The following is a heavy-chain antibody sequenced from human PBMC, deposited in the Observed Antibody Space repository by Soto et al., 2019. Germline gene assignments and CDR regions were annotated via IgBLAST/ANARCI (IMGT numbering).Heavy chain of an antibody. Sequence: PGESLKISCKGSGYSFTSYWIGWVRQMPGKGLEWMGIIYPGDSDTRYSPSFQGQVTISADKSISTAYLQWSSLKASDTAMYYCSRYGGFTSELRHGLAYWGQGTLVTVSS. V-gene: IGHV5-51*01. CDR1: GYSFTSYW. CDR2: IYPGDSDT. D-gene: IGHD1-26*01. CDR3: SRYGGFTSELRHGLAY. J-gene: IGHJ4*02.